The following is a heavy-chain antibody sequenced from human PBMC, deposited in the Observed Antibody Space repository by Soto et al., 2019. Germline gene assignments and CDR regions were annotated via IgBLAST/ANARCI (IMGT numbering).Heavy chain of an antibody. Sequence: QVQLQESGPGLVKPSDPLSLTCTVSDGSVSSGHYYWTSLRQPPVQGLEWIGYIYNSEGTIYNPSLRIRLNIPIDTTRNPCSLEFSAVTAADTAVYYCVKHYNRYVDRWGRGTLLTVSS. V-gene: IGHV4-61*01. D-gene: IGHD3-9*01. CDR2: IYNSEGT. J-gene: IGHJ2*01. CDR3: VKHYNRYVDR. CDR1: DGSVSSGHYY.